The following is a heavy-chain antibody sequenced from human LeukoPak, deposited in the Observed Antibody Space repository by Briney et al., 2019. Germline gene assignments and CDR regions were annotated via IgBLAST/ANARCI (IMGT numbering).Heavy chain of an antibody. D-gene: IGHD2-2*01. CDR3: ARSPGSRLNDAFDI. Sequence: SETLSLTCTVSGGSISSYYWSWIRQPAGKGLEWIGRIYTSGSTNYNPSLKSRVTMSVDTSKNQFSLKLSSVTAADTAVYYCARSPGSRLNDAFDIWGQGTMVTVSS. J-gene: IGHJ3*02. CDR1: GGSISSYY. CDR2: IYTSGST. V-gene: IGHV4-4*07.